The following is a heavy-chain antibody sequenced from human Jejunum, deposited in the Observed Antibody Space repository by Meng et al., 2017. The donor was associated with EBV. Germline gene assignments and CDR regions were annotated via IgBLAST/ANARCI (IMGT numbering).Heavy chain of an antibody. CDR1: GGSISDNVW. J-gene: IGHJ4*02. V-gene: IGHV4-4*02. CDR3: AGNGYYALEY. CDR2: IYHGGGT. D-gene: IGHD3-22*01. Sequence: QVQLQESGPILEKPSGTLSLTCVVSGGSISDNVWWSWVRQPPGKGLEWLGEIYHGGGTNYNPSLESRVTISVDKSKNQFSLKLNSVTVADTAVYYCAGNGYYALEYWGPGILVTVSS.